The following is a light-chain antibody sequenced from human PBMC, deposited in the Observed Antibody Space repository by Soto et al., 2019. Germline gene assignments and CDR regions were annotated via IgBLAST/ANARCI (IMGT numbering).Light chain of an antibody. J-gene: IGKJ3*01. Sequence: EIVLTQSPATLSLSPGERAILSCRASQRVSTYLAWYQQKPGQAPRLLIFDASNRATGIPARFSGSGSGTDFTLTISSLELEDFEVYYCQQRADWPATFGPGTKVDIK. CDR3: QQRADWPAT. CDR2: DAS. CDR1: QRVSTY. V-gene: IGKV3-11*01.